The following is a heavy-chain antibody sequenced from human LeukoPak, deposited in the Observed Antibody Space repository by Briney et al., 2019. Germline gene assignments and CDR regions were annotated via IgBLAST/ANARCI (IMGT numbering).Heavy chain of an antibody. CDR1: GYSFINYG. D-gene: IGHD2/OR15-2a*01. Sequence: ASVKVSCKASGYSFINYGITWVRQAPGQGLEWMGWSSPYDGKTNYAQKFQGRVTMTTDTSTNTAYMELRSLRSVDTPVYYCARGGIDIVTVPVSNWFDPWGQGTLVTVSS. J-gene: IGHJ5*02. CDR3: ARGGIDIVTVPVSNWFDP. V-gene: IGHV1-18*01. CDR2: SSPYDGKT.